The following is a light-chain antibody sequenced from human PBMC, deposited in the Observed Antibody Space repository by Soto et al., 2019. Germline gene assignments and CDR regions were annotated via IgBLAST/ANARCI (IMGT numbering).Light chain of an antibody. CDR2: KAS. V-gene: IGKV1-5*03. CDR1: QSVSGW. Sequence: DIQMTQSPSILSASVGDTVTVTCRASQSVSGWLAWYQQKPGEAPKLLIYKASTLESGVPSRFSGSGSGTEFTLTISSLQPDDFATYYCQQYNSYSRTFGQGTKVDIK. J-gene: IGKJ1*01. CDR3: QQYNSYSRT.